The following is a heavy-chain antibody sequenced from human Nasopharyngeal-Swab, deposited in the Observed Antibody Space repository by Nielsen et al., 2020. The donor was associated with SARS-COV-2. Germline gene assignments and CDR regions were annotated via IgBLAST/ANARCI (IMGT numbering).Heavy chain of an antibody. CDR1: GFTFSGSW. V-gene: IGHV3-7*01. J-gene: IGHJ6*02. Sequence: GESLKISCAATGFTFSGSWMSWVRQAPGRGLEWVADIKQDGGIKVYVDSVKGRFTISRDNAKNSVYLQMNNLRAEDTAVYYCARGYCSSGSCYAKHYGMDVWGQGTTVTVSS. CDR3: ARGYCSSGSCYAKHYGMDV. D-gene: IGHD2-15*01. CDR2: IKQDGGIK.